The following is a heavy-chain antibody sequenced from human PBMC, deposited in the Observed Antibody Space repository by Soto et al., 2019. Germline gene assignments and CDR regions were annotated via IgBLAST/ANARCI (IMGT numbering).Heavy chain of an antibody. Sequence: QVQLVESGGGVVQPGRSLRLSCAASGFTFSSYAMHWVRQAPGKGLEWVAVISYDGSNKYYADSVKGRFTISRDNSKNTLYLQMNSLRAEDTAVYYCARVVGATSNEAYWGQGTLVTVSS. CDR2: ISYDGSNK. CDR3: ARVVGATSNEAY. D-gene: IGHD1-26*01. J-gene: IGHJ4*02. CDR1: GFTFSSYA. V-gene: IGHV3-30-3*01.